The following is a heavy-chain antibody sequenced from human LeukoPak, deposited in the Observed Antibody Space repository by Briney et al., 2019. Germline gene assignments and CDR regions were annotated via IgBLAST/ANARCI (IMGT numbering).Heavy chain of an antibody. J-gene: IGHJ3*02. V-gene: IGHV4-59*01. CDR3: ARHQRGNSDAFDI. D-gene: IGHD4-23*01. Sequence: SETLSLTCTVSGGSISSYYWSWIRQPPGKGLEWIGYIYYSGSTNYNPSLKSRVTISVDTSKNQFSLKLRSVTVADTAMYYCARHQRGNSDAFDIWGQGTMVAVSS. CDR2: IYYSGST. CDR1: GGSISSYY.